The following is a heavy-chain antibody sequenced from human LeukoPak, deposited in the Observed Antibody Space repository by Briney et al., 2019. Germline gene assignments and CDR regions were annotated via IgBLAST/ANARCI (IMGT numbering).Heavy chain of an antibody. J-gene: IGHJ3*02. Sequence: SETLSLTCTVSGGSISSYYRSWIRQPPGKGLEWIGYIYYSGSTNYNPSLKSRVTISVDTSKNQFSLKLSSVTAADTAVYYCARDPSYYDSSGYYDAFDIWGQGTMVTVSS. CDR3: ARDPSYYDSSGYYDAFDI. V-gene: IGHV4-59*01. CDR2: IYYSGST. D-gene: IGHD3-22*01. CDR1: GGSISSYY.